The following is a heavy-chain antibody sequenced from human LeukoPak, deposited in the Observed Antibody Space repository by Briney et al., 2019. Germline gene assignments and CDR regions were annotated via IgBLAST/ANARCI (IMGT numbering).Heavy chain of an antibody. V-gene: IGHV4-61*01. CDR3: ARTLRYFDWLLLGIDY. J-gene: IGHJ4*02. CDR1: GVSVSSGSYY. Sequence: PSETLSLTCTVSGVSVSSGSYYWSWIRQPPGKGLEWIGYIYYSGSTNYNPSLKSRVTISVDTSKNQFSLKLSSVTAADTAVYYCARTLRYFDWLLLGIDYWGQGTLVTVSS. D-gene: IGHD3-9*01. CDR2: IYYSGST.